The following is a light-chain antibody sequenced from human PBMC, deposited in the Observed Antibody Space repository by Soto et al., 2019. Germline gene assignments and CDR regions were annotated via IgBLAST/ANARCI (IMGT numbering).Light chain of an antibody. Sequence: SYELTQPPSVSVAPGKTARITCAGNDIGSKSVHWYQQKPGQAPVLVVCYXXXRPSXXXXXXXXXXSGNTATLTISRVEAXXXXXXXXQVWDSFSDHPGVFGGGTKLTVL. CDR1: DIGSKS. J-gene: IGLJ2*01. CDR3: QVWDSFSDHPGV. V-gene: IGLV3-21*04. CDR2: YXX.